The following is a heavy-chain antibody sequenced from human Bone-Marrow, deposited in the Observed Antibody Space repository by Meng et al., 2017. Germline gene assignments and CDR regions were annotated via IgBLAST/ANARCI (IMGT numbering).Heavy chain of an antibody. D-gene: IGHD2-15*01. CDR3: ARGGYCSGGSCN. V-gene: IGHV4-34*01. Sequence: QVQLQQWGAGLLKPSETLSLTCAVDGGSFSGYNWSWIRQPPGKGLELIGEINHSGSTNYNPSLKSRVTISVDTSKNQFSLKLSSVTAADTAVYYCARGGYCSGGSCNWGQGTLVTVSS. CDR1: GGSFSGYN. J-gene: IGHJ4*02. CDR2: INHSGST.